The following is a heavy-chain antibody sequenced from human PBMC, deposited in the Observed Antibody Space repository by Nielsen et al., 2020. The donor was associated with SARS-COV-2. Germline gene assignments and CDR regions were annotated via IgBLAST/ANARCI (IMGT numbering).Heavy chain of an antibody. D-gene: IGHD2-15*01. V-gene: IGHV3-21*01. Sequence: GESLKISCEASGFNFSQYTMNWVRQAPGQGLEWASSISSYSNYKQYADSVEGRFAISRDNAKSSLYLQMSSLRAEDTGVYYCVRESSTYYIDYWGQGILVTVSS. CDR2: ISSYSNYK. CDR3: VRESSTYYIDY. CDR1: GFNFSQYT. J-gene: IGHJ4*02.